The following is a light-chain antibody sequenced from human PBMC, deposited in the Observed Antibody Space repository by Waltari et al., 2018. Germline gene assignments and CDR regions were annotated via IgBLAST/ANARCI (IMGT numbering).Light chain of an antibody. J-gene: IGKJ1*01. V-gene: IGKV1-33*01. CDR2: DAS. Sequence: DIQMTQSPSSLSASVGDRLTVTCRASQGIDTYLNWFKHKPGKAPKLLIYDASRLGTGVPSRFSGTGSGTYFTFTINNLQPEDLATYYCQHYANFPPWTFGQGTKVNI. CDR3: QHYANFPPWT. CDR1: QGIDTY.